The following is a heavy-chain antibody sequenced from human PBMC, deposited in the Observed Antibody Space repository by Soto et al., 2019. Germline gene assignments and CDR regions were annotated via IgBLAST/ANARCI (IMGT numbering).Heavy chain of an antibody. D-gene: IGHD2-21*01. J-gene: IGHJ6*04. CDR2: IYYSGTT. V-gene: IGHV4-31*03. Sequence: SETLSLTCTVSGGSISSGGYYWYWIRQHPGKGLEWIGYIYYSGTTYYNPSLKSRVTISVDTSKNQFSLKLSSVTAADTAVYYCAASCVACGGFNYYGMDVWGKGTTVT. CDR3: AASCVACGGFNYYGMDV. CDR1: GGSISSGGYY.